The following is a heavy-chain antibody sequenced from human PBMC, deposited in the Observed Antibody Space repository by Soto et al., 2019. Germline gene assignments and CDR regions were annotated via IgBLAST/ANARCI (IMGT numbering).Heavy chain of an antibody. V-gene: IGHV3-7*01. CDR3: ARARNYGSGSYPYRAFDY. D-gene: IGHD3-10*01. CDR2: IKQDGSEK. CDR1: GFTFSSYW. Sequence: GGSLRFSCAASGFTFSSYWMSWVRQAPGKGLEWVANIKQDGSEKYYVDSVKGRFTISRDNAKNSLYLQMNSLRAEDTAVYYCARARNYGSGSYPYRAFDYWGQGTLVTVSS. J-gene: IGHJ4*02.